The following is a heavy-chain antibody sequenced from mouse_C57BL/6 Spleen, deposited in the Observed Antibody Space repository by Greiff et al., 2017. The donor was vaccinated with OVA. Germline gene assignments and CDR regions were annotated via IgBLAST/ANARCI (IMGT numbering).Heavy chain of an antibody. CDR3: TRPKGANWDDWYFDV. Sequence: EVKLMESGGGLVQPGGSMKLSCAASGFTFSDAWMDWVRQSPEKGLEWVAEIRNKANNHATYYAESVKGRFTISRDDSNSSVYLQMNSLRAEDTGIYYGTRPKGANWDDWYFDVWGTGTTVTVSS. V-gene: IGHV6-6*01. CDR2: IRNKANNHAT. J-gene: IGHJ1*03. D-gene: IGHD4-1*01. CDR1: GFTFSDAW.